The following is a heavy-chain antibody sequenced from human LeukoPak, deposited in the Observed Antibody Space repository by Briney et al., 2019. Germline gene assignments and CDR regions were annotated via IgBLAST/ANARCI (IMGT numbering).Heavy chain of an antibody. D-gene: IGHD3-22*01. V-gene: IGHV3-23*01. Sequence: GGSLRLSCAASGFTFSNYAMSWVRQAPGKGLEWVSAISGSGGGKYYADSVKGRFTISRDNSKNTLYLQMNSLRAEDTAVYYCAREYYDSSGDYFDYWGQGTLVTVSS. J-gene: IGHJ4*02. CDR1: GFTFSNYA. CDR3: AREYYDSSGDYFDY. CDR2: ISGSGGGK.